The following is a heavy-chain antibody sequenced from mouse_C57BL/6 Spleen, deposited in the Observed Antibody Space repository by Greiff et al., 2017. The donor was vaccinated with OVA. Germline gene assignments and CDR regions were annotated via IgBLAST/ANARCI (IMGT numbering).Heavy chain of an antibody. CDR2: ISDGGSYT. D-gene: IGHD1-1*01. J-gene: IGHJ3*01. V-gene: IGHV5-4*03. CDR1: GFTFSSYA. Sequence: EVKLMESGGGLVKPGGSLKLSCAASGFTFSSYAMSWVRQTPEKRLEWVATISDGGSYTYYPDNVKGRFTISRDNAKNNLYLQMSHLKSEDTAMYYCARHYYGSSYPFAYWGQGTLVTVSA. CDR3: ARHYYGSSYPFAY.